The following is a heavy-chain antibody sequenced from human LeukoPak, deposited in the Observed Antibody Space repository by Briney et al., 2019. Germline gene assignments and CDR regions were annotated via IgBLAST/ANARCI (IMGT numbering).Heavy chain of an antibody. CDR1: GGSISSYY. CDR3: ARGGPGYSYAKFDY. CDR2: IYYSGST. J-gene: IGHJ4*02. V-gene: IGHV4-59*08. D-gene: IGHD5-18*01. Sequence: SDTLSLTCTVSGGSISSYYWSWIRQPPGKGLEWIGYIYYSGSTNYNPSLKSRVAISVDTSKNQFSLKLSSVTAADTAVYYCARGGPGYSYAKFDYWGQGTLVTVSS.